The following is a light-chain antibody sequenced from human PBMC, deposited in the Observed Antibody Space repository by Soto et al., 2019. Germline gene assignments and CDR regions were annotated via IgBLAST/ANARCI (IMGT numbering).Light chain of an antibody. CDR2: GAS. J-gene: IGKJ1*01. V-gene: IGKV3-15*01. CDR1: QSISTK. Sequence: IVMTQSPATLTVSPGGRPTLSCRASQSISTKLAWYQQKPGQAPRLLIYGASTRAPGIPVRFSGSGSGTEFTLTITSLQSEDFAVYYCQQYSKWPPWTFGPGTKVDIK. CDR3: QQYSKWPPWT.